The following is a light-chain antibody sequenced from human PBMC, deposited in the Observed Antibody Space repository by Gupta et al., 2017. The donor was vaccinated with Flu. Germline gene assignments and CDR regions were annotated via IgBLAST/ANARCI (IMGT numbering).Light chain of an antibody. CDR1: ALPKQY. Sequence: SYELTQPPSVSVSPGQTARITCSGDALPKQYAYWYQQKPGQAPVLVIYKDSERPSGIPERFSGSSSGTTVTLTIRGVQAEDEADYYCQSTDSSGSYVFGTGTKVTGL. J-gene: IGLJ1*01. V-gene: IGLV3-25*02. CDR2: KDS. CDR3: QSTDSSGSYV.